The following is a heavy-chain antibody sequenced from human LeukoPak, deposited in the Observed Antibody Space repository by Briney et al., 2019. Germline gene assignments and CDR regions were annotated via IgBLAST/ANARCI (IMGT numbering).Heavy chain of an antibody. CDR3: AREVGCSSTSCYQAFDY. D-gene: IGHD2-2*01. V-gene: IGHV3-74*01. CDR1: GLTFSSYW. CDR2: INSDGSST. J-gene: IGHJ4*02. Sequence: GGSLTLSCAASGLTFSSYWVHWVRQAPRKGLVWGSCINSDGSSTSYAGSVKCRFTISRDNAKNTLYLQMNSLRAEDTAVYYCAREVGCSSTSCYQAFDYWGQGTLVTVSS.